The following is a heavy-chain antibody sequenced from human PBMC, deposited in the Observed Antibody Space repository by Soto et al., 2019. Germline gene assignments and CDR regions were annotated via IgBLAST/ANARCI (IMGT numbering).Heavy chain of an antibody. CDR1: GFTFSSYA. CDR3: ESDGTTDAFDI. J-gene: IGHJ3*02. D-gene: IGHD1-7*01. CDR2: ISGTVVGT. Sequence: EVQLLESGGGLVQPGGSLRLSCAASGFTFSSYAMNWVRQAPGKGLEWVSDISGTVVGTYYADSVKGRFTISRDNSKNTLYLQMNSLRAEDTAVYYCESDGTTDAFDIWGQGTMVTVSS. V-gene: IGHV3-23*01.